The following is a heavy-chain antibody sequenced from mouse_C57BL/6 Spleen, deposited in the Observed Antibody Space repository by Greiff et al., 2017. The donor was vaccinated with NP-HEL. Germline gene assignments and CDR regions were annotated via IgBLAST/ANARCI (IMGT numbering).Heavy chain of an antibody. CDR3: ARAGTTVVAYYYAMDY. CDR2: INPNNGGT. Sequence: EVQLQQSGPELVKPGASVKISCKASGYTFTDYYMNWVKQSHGKSLEWIGDINPNNGGTSYNQKFKGKATLTVDKSSSTAYMELRSLTSEDSAVYYCARAGTTVVAYYYAMDYWGQGTSVTVSS. D-gene: IGHD1-1*01. V-gene: IGHV1-26*01. CDR1: GYTFTDYY. J-gene: IGHJ4*01.